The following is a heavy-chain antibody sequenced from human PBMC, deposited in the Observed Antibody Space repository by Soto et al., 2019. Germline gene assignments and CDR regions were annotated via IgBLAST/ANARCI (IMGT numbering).Heavy chain of an antibody. CDR3: SRARRIAARTHGWFDP. V-gene: IGHV1-46*01. Sequence: ASVKVSCKASGYTFTSYYMHWVRQAPGQGLEWMGIINPSGGSTSYAQQCQGRVTMTRDTSTSTVYMELSSLRSEDTAVYYRSRARRIAARTHGWFDPWGQGTLVTVSS. CDR2: INPSGGST. CDR1: GYTFTSYY. D-gene: IGHD6-6*01. J-gene: IGHJ5*02.